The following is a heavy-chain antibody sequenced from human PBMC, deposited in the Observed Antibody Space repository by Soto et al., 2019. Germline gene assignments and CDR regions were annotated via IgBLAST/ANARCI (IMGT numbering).Heavy chain of an antibody. CDR2: MNPNSGDT. V-gene: IGHV1-8*01. D-gene: IGHD2-15*01. CDR1: GYTFTSYD. CDR3: TRRALVDV. Sequence: DSVKVSCKASGYTFTSYDINWVRQATGQGLEWLGWMNPNSGDTGYAQKLQGRVTMTRNTSISTAYMELSSLTSDDTAVYYCTRRALVDVWGQGTTVTVSS. J-gene: IGHJ6*02.